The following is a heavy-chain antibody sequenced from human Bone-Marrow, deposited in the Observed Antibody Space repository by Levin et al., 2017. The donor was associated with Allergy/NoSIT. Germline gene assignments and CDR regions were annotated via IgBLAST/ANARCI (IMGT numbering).Heavy chain of an antibody. D-gene: IGHD6-25*01. V-gene: IGHV1-46*01. J-gene: IGHJ6*02. Sequence: GESLKISCKASGYTFTSYYMHWVRQAPGQGLEWMGIINPSGGSTSYAQKFQGRVTMTRDTSTSTVYMELSSLRSEDTAVYYCARAPGAPGGYRLWYGMDVWGQGTTVTVSS. CDR3: ARAPGAPGGYRLWYGMDV. CDR1: GYTFTSYY. CDR2: INPSGGST.